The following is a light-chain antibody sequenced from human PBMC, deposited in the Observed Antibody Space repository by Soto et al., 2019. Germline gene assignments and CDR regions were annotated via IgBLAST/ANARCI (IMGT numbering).Light chain of an antibody. V-gene: IGKV3-20*01. CDR3: QQYGSYWT. CDR2: RAS. Sequence: EIVLTQSPGTLSLSPGERATLSCRASQSVSSSYLAWYQQKPGQAPRLLFYRASSRATGIPDRFSGSGSGTDFTLTISRLEPEDFAVYYCQQYGSYWTFGQGTKVDIK. CDR1: QSVSSSY. J-gene: IGKJ1*01.